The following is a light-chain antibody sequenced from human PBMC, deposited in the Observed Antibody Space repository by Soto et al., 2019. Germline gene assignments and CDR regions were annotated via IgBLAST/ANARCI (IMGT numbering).Light chain of an antibody. CDR3: QQTYSTPRT. CDR2: SAS. J-gene: IGKJ1*01. CDR1: QGIRSA. Sequence: IQVTQSPSSLSASVGDRVTITCRTSQGIRSALGWYQQKPGKVPKLLIYSASSLQSGVPSRFSGSGSGSDFTLTINSLQPEDFATYYCQQTYSTPRTFGQGTKVDIK. V-gene: IGKV1-39*01.